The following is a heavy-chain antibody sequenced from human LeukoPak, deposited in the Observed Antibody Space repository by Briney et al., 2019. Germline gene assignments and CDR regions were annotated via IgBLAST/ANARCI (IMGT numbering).Heavy chain of an antibody. V-gene: IGHV3-23*01. Sequence: GGSLRLSCAASGFTFSSYAMSWVRQAPGKGLDWVSTISGSGIYTYYADSVKGRFTISRDNSKNTLYLQMNSLRAEDTAVYYCAKGRGGGSSWFQIDYWGQGTLVTVSS. J-gene: IGHJ4*02. CDR3: AKGRGGGSSWFQIDY. CDR1: GFTFSSYA. CDR2: ISGSGIYT. D-gene: IGHD6-13*01.